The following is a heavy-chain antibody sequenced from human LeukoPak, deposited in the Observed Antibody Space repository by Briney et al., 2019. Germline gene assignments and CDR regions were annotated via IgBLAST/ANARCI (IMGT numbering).Heavy chain of an antibody. D-gene: IGHD3-10*02. Sequence: GGSLRLSCAASGFTFSSYWMSWVRQAPGKGLEWVANIKQDGSEKYYVDSVKGRFTISSDNAKNSLYLQMNSLRAEDTAVYYCAELGITMIGGVWGKGTTVTISS. CDR1: GFTFSSYW. CDR3: AELGITMIGGV. V-gene: IGHV3-7*01. J-gene: IGHJ6*04. CDR2: IKQDGSEK.